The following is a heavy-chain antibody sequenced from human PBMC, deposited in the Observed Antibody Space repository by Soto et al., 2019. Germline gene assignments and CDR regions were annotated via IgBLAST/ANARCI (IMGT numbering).Heavy chain of an antibody. V-gene: IGHV5-51*01. D-gene: IGHD3-10*01. CDR1: GYSFTSYW. J-gene: IGHJ6*02. CDR3: ARTPYGSGRYYYGMDV. Sequence: GESLKISCKGSGYSFTSYWIGWVRQMPGKGLEWMGIIYPGDSDTRYSPSFQGQVTISADKSISTAYLQWSSLKASDTAMYYCARTPYGSGRYYYGMDVWGQGTTVTVSS. CDR2: IYPGDSDT.